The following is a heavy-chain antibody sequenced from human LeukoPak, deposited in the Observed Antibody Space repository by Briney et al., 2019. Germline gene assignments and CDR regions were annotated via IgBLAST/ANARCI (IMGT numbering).Heavy chain of an antibody. CDR2: ISSNGGST. CDR1: GFTFSSYA. CDR3: ARDSWGAFDI. Sequence: GGSLRLSCAASGFTFSSYAMHWVRQAPGKGLEYVSAISSNGGSTYYANSVKGRFTISRDNSKNTLYLQMGSLRAEDMAVYYCARDSWGAFDIWGQGTMVTVSS. D-gene: IGHD3-16*01. J-gene: IGHJ3*02. V-gene: IGHV3-64*01.